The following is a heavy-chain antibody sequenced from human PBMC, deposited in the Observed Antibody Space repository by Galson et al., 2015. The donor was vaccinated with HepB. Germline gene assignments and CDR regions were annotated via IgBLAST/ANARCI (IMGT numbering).Heavy chain of an antibody. CDR3: ARTENGYGVLPPGY. D-gene: IGHD4-17*01. V-gene: IGHV3-21*01. CDR2: ISSSSSYI. J-gene: IGHJ4*02. CDR1: GFTFSSYS. Sequence: SLRLSCAASGFTFSSYSMNWVRQAPGKGLEWVSSISSSSSYIYYAGSVKGRFTISRDNAKNSLYLQMNSLRAEDTAVYYCARTENGYGVLPPGYWGQGTLVTVSS.